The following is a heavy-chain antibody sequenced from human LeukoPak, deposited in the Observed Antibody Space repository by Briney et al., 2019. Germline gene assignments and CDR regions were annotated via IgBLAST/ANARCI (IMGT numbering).Heavy chain of an antibody. CDR1: GFTFSSYA. D-gene: IGHD5-18*01. Sequence: GGSLRLSCAASGFTFSSYAMSWVRQAPGKGLEWVSAISGSGGSTYYTDSVKGRFTISRDNSKNTLYLQINSLRAEDTAVYYCAKWGTAMVSYYYYGMDVWGQGTTVTVSS. J-gene: IGHJ6*02. CDR3: AKWGTAMVSYYYYGMDV. CDR2: ISGSGGST. V-gene: IGHV3-23*01.